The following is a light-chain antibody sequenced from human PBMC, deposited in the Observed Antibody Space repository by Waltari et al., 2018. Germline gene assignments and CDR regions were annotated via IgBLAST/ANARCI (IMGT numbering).Light chain of an antibody. CDR2: KAN. CDR1: SGSLSTTSY. Sequence: QTVVTQEPSLSVSPGGTVTLTCALSSGSLSTTSYATWYQNTPGQAPRTLVYKANARSSGVPDRFSGSILGNTAALTITGAQADDESDYYWALYMGSGIWVFGGGTGLTVL. V-gene: IGLV8-61*01. CDR3: ALYMGSGIWV. J-gene: IGLJ3*02.